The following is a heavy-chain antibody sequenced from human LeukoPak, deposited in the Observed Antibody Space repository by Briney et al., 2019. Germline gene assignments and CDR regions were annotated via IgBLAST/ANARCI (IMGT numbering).Heavy chain of an antibody. CDR1: GFTFDDYA. Sequence: GGSLRLSCAASGFTFDDYAMHWVRQAPGKGLEWVSGISWNSGSIGYADSVKGRFTISRDDAKNSLYLQMNSLRAEDTALYYCAKDMRAAAVSAFDYWGQGTLVTVSS. V-gene: IGHV3-9*01. D-gene: IGHD6-13*01. J-gene: IGHJ4*02. CDR3: AKDMRAAAVSAFDY. CDR2: ISWNSGSI.